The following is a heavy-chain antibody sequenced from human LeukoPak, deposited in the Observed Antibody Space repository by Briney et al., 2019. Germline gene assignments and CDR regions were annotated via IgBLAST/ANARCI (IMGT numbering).Heavy chain of an antibody. Sequence: GGSLRLSCAASGFAFSSSAMSWVRQPPEKGLEWVSGISASGANTYYADSVKGRFTISRDNSKNILYLQMNSLRAKDTALYYCARFGYGGKVDYWGQGTLVTVSS. J-gene: IGHJ4*02. CDR2: ISASGANT. V-gene: IGHV3-23*01. CDR1: GFAFSSSA. D-gene: IGHD4-23*01. CDR3: ARFGYGGKVDY.